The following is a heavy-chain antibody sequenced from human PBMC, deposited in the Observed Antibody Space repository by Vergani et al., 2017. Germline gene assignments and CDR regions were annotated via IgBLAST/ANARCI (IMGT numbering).Heavy chain of an antibody. Sequence: EVQLVESGGGLVQPGGSLRLSCAASGFTVSSNYMSWVRQAPGKGLEWVSGISWNSGSIGYADSVKGRFTISRDNAKNSLYLQMNSLRAEDTALYYCARVPYSSSWYNFDYWGQGTLVTVSS. V-gene: IGHV3-9*01. CDR2: ISWNSGSI. J-gene: IGHJ4*02. CDR3: ARVPYSSSWYNFDY. D-gene: IGHD6-13*01. CDR1: GFTVSSNY.